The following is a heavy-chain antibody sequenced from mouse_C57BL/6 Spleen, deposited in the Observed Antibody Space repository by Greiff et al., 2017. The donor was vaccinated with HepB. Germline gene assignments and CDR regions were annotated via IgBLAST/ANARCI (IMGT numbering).Heavy chain of an antibody. D-gene: IGHD2-1*01. V-gene: IGHV1-50*01. CDR1: GYTFTSYW. J-gene: IGHJ3*01. Sequence: QVQLQQPGAELVKPGASVKLSCKASGYTFTSYWMQWVKQRHGQGLEWIGEIDPSDSYTNYNQKFKGKATLTVDTSSSTASMELSSLTSEDSAVYYCARGDGNYRPCFAYWGQGTLVTVSA. CDR2: IDPSDSYT. CDR3: ARGDGNYRPCFAY.